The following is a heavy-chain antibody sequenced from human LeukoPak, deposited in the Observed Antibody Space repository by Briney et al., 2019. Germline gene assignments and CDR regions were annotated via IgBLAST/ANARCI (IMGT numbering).Heavy chain of an antibody. D-gene: IGHD6-19*01. CDR3: AKGRVSSGWSSHYFDY. Sequence: GGSLRLSCAASGFTFSSYAMSWVRQAPGKGLEWVSVVSGGGNRTYYADSVKGRFTISRDNSKNTLYMKMNTLRAEDTAVYYCAKGRVSSGWSSHYFDYWGQGTLVTVSS. CDR2: VSGGGNRT. V-gene: IGHV3-23*01. J-gene: IGHJ4*02. CDR1: GFTFSSYA.